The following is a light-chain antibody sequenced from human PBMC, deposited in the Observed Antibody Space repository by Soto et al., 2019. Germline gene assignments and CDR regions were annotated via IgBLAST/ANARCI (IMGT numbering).Light chain of an antibody. Sequence: QSVLTQSPSASASLGASVKLTCTLSSGHSSYAIAWHLQQPEKGPRYLMKLNSDGSHSKGDGIPDRFSGSSSGAERYLTISSLQSEDEADYYCQTWGTGIVVFGGGTKLTVL. J-gene: IGLJ2*01. CDR2: LNSDGSH. CDR1: SGHSSYA. CDR3: QTWGTGIVV. V-gene: IGLV4-69*01.